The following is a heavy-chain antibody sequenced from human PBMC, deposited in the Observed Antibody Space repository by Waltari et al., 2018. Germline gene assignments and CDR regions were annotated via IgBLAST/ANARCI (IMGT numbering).Heavy chain of an antibody. J-gene: IGHJ6*02. CDR2: ISRNSDYI. CDR3: ARADSGYQYYYYYYGMDV. CDR1: GFVFSDYS. D-gene: IGHD6-25*01. Sequence: EVLLVESGGGLVQPGGSLRLSCAASGFVFSDYSMTWVRQAPGKGLEWVSSISRNSDYIHSTDSVKVRFTISRDNAKNLVYLQMNGLRAEDTAVYYCARADSGYQYYYYYYGMDVWGQGTTVTVSS. V-gene: IGHV3-21*06.